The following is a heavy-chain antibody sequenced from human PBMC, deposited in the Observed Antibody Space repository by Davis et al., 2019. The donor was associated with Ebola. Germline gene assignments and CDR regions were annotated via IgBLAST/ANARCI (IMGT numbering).Heavy chain of an antibody. CDR2: IYSGGST. D-gene: IGHD4-17*01. CDR3: ARDYGDYYYGMDV. CDR1: GGSFSGYY. V-gene: IGHV3-53*01. J-gene: IGHJ6*02. Sequence: GGSLRLSCAVYGGSFSGYYWSWIRQPPGKGLEWVSVIYSGGSTYYADSVKGRFTISRDNSKNTLYLQMNSLRAEDTAVYYCARDYGDYYYGMDVWGQGTTVTVSS.